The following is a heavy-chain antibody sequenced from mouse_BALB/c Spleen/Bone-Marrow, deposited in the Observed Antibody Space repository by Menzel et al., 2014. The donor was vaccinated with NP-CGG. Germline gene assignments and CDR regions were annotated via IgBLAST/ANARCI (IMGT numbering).Heavy chain of an antibody. J-gene: IGHJ1*01. CDR2: INPESSTI. CDR1: GFDFSRYW. V-gene: IGHV4-1*02. D-gene: IGHD1-2*01. CDR3: ARLNYYGNLFV. Sequence: EVQGVESGGGLVQPGGSLKLSCAASGFDFSRYWMSWVRQAPGKGLEWIGEINPESSTINYTPSLKDKFIISRDSAKNTLFLQMTKVRSEDTALYYCARLNYYGNLFVWGAGTTVTVSS.